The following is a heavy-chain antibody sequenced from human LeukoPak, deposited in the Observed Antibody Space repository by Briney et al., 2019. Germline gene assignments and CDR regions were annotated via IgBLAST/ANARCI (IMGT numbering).Heavy chain of an antibody. J-gene: IGHJ4*02. CDR1: GFTFSTYP. CDR3: ARDERWLQYYFDY. D-gene: IGHD5-24*01. CDR2: MSFDGESE. V-gene: IGHV3-30*04. Sequence: GRSLRLSCAASGFTFSTYPMHWVRQAPGKGLEWVAVMSFDGESEYYTDSVKGRFTMSRDNAKNTLYLQMNSLRSDDTAVYYCARDERWLQYYFDYWGQGTLVTVSS.